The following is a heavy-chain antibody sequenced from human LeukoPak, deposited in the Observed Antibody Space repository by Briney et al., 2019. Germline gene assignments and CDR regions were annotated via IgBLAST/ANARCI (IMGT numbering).Heavy chain of an antibody. J-gene: IGHJ4*02. CDR2: IRYDGSNK. V-gene: IGHV3-30*02. D-gene: IGHD3-22*01. CDR1: GFTFSSYG. CDR3: ARADEEWLLPQG. Sequence: PGGSLRLSCAASGFTFSSYGMHWVRQAPGKGLEWVAFIRYDGSNKYYADSVKGRFTISRDNSKNTLYLQMNSLRAEDTAVYYCARADEEWLLPQGWGQGTLVTVSS.